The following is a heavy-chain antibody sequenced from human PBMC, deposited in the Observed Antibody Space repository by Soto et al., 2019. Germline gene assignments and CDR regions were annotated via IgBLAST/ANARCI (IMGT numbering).Heavy chain of an antibody. J-gene: IGHJ4*02. CDR2: ISGSGGST. Sequence: EVQLLESGGGLVQPGGSLRLSCAASGFTFSSYAMSWVRQAPGKGLEWVSAISGSGGSTYYADSVKGRFTTSRDNSNNTLYPQMNGLRAEDTAVYYCAKEDGQYNSSSVGGPFDYWGQGTLVTVSS. D-gene: IGHD6-6*01. V-gene: IGHV3-23*01. CDR1: GFTFSSYA. CDR3: AKEDGQYNSSSVGGPFDY.